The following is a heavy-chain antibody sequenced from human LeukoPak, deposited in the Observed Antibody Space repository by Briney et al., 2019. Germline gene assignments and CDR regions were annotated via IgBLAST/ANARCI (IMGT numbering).Heavy chain of an antibody. D-gene: IGHD6-6*01. Sequence: GGSLRLSCAASGFTFSSYAMSWVRQAPGKGLEWVAVISYDGSNKYYADSVKGRFTISRDNSKNTLYLQMNSLRAEDTAVYYCALYSSSSLPFDYWGQGTLVTVSS. CDR2: ISYDGSNK. CDR1: GFTFSSYA. CDR3: ALYSSSSLPFDY. V-gene: IGHV3-30*03. J-gene: IGHJ4*02.